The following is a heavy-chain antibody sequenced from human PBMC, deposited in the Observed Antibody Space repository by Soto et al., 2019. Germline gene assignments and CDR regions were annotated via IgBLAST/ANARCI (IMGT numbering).Heavy chain of an antibody. CDR3: AHTPYYDLLTGYQYYYYGMDV. Sequence: QITLKESGPTLVKPTQTLTLTCTFSGFSLSTSGVGVGWIRQPPGKALEWLALIYWDDDKRYSPSLKSRLTITQDTSKNQVVLTMTNMDPVDTATYYCAHTPYYDLLTGYQYYYYGMDVWGQGTTVTVSS. V-gene: IGHV2-5*02. J-gene: IGHJ6*02. CDR1: GFSLSTSGVG. CDR2: IYWDDDK. D-gene: IGHD3-9*01.